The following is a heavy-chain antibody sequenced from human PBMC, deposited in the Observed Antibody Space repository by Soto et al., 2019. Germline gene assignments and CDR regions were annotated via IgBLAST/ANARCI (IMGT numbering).Heavy chain of an antibody. Sequence: GGSLRLSCAASGFTFSSYWMSWVRQAPGKGLEWVANIKQDGSEKYYVDSVKGRFTISRDNAKNSLYLQMNSLRAEDTAVYYCASFFGGYYYGSGSYVFDYWGQGTLVTVSS. D-gene: IGHD3-10*01. CDR3: ASFFGGYYYGSGSYVFDY. CDR1: GFTFSSYW. CDR2: IKQDGSEK. J-gene: IGHJ4*02. V-gene: IGHV3-7*01.